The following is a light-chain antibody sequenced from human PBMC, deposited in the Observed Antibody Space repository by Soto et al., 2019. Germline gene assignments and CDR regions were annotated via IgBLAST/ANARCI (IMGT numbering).Light chain of an antibody. CDR2: TND. Sequence: QSALTQPPSASGTPGQRVTISCSGSSSNIGSNAVNWYQHLPGTAPKLLIFTNDQRPSGVPDRFSGSKSGTSASLAISGLQSEDEAEYYCATWDDSLLGQWVFGGGTKLTVL. CDR1: SSNIGSNA. J-gene: IGLJ3*02. CDR3: ATWDDSLLGQWV. V-gene: IGLV1-44*01.